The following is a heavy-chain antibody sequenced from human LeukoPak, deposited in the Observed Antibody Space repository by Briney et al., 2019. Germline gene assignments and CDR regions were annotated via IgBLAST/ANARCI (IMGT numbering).Heavy chain of an antibody. J-gene: IGHJ3*02. D-gene: IGHD2-15*01. V-gene: IGHV1-46*01. Sequence: ASVKVSCKASGYTFTSYYMHWVRQAPGQGLEWMGIINPSGGSTSYAQKFQGRVTMTRDMSKSTVYMELSSLRSEDTAVYYCARDYGSGPPGDAFDIWGQGRMVTVSS. CDR2: INPSGGST. CDR1: GYTFTSYY. CDR3: ARDYGSGPPGDAFDI.